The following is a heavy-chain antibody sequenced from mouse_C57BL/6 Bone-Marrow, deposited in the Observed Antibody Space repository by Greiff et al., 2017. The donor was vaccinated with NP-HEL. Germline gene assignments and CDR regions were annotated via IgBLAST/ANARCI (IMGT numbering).Heavy chain of an antibody. J-gene: IGHJ4*01. CDR1: GYAFSSYW. Sequence: QVQLQQSGAELVKPGASVKISCKASGYAFSSYWMNWVKQRPGKGLEWIGQIYPGDGDTNYNGTFKGKATLTSDHSFSTAYMQLSRLTSEDSAVYFCASTTVVATDYAMDYWGQGTSVTVSS. CDR2: IYPGDGDT. CDR3: ASTTVVATDYAMDY. D-gene: IGHD1-1*01. V-gene: IGHV1-80*01.